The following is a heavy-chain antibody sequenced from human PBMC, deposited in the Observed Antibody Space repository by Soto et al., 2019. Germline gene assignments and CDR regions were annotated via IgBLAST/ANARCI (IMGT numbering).Heavy chain of an antibody. CDR3: ARVVPTGN. CDR1: AGTFSSYA. J-gene: IGHJ4*02. CDR2: IIPIFGTA. V-gene: IGHV1-69*13. D-gene: IGHD6-6*01. Sequence: GASGKVSWKAAAGTFSSYAISWVRQAPGQGLEWMGGIIPIFGTANYAQKFQGRVTITADESTSTAYMELSSLRSEDTAVYYCARVVPTGNWGQGTLVTVSS.